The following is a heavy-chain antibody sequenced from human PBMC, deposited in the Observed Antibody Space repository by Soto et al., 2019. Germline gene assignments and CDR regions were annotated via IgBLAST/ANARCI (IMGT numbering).Heavy chain of an antibody. Sequence: HSETLSLTCTVSGGSISSYYWSWIRQPPGKGLEWIGYIYYSGSTNYNPSLKSRVTISVDTSKNQFSLKLSSVTAADTAVYYCARAYYYGSGSYYGDFDYWGQGTLVTVPS. CDR3: ARAYYYGSGSYYGDFDY. CDR2: IYYSGST. J-gene: IGHJ4*02. V-gene: IGHV4-59*01. CDR1: GGSISSYY. D-gene: IGHD3-10*01.